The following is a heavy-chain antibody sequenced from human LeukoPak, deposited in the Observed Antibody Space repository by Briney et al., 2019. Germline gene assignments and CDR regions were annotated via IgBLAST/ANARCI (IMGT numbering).Heavy chain of an antibody. J-gene: IGHJ4*02. D-gene: IGHD6-13*01. CDR2: ISGSGGST. CDR3: AKDVSSWYYFDY. CDR1: GFTFSSYA. Sequence: PGGSLRLSCAASGFTFSSYAMSWVRQAPGKGLEWVSAISGSGGSTYYADSVRGRFTISRDNSKNTLYLQMNSLRAEDTAVYYCAKDVSSWYYFDYWGQGTLVTVSS. V-gene: IGHV3-23*01.